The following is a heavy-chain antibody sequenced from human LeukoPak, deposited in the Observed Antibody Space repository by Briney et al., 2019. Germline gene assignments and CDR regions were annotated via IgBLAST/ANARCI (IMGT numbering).Heavy chain of an antibody. CDR3: ARHRRRSGDYWGPSDS. V-gene: IGHV4-34*01. Sequence: SETLSLTCAVYGGSCDGYFCSWIRQPPGEGLEWIGEINPSGSPNYNPSLTRRVSVSVDPSKNQFSLRLSSVTAADTAVYYCARHRRRSGDYWGPSDSWGQGTLVTVSS. D-gene: IGHD3-3*01. CDR1: GGSCDGYF. J-gene: IGHJ4*02. CDR2: INPSGSP.